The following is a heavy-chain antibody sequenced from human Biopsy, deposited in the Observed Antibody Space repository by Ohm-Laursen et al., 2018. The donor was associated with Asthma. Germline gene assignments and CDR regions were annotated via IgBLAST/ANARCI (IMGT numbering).Heavy chain of an antibody. CDR2: IIPIFGKA. J-gene: IGHJ5*02. CDR3: ARYRVSSPILHGSGSYFLYNWFDP. Sequence: GASVKVSCKASGDTFSSYAISWVRQAPGQGLEWMGGIIPIFGKANYAQKFQGRVTITADESTSTAYMELSSLRSEDTAVYYCARYRVSSPILHGSGSYFLYNWFDPWGQGTLVTVSS. CDR1: GDTFSSYA. V-gene: IGHV1-69*13. D-gene: IGHD3-10*01.